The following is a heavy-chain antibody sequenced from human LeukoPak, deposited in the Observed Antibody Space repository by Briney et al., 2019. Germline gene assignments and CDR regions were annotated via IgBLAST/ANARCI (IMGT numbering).Heavy chain of an antibody. D-gene: IGHD1-7*01. CDR3: ARGRNNWDYAAAFAN. V-gene: IGHV1-46*01. CDR1: GYTFTSEF. CDR2: LNPSDGSL. J-gene: IGHJ4*02. Sequence: GASVKVSCKASGYTFTSEFMHWVRQAPGHGLEWMGTLNPSDGSLRYAQKFYHRLTMPRDTSTSTVYMELRSLTSEATAIYSCARGRNNWDYAAAFANGGQGSLATVSS.